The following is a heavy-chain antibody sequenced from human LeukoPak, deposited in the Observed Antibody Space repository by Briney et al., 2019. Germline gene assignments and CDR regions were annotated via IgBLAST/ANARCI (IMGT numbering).Heavy chain of an antibody. CDR2: TRNKANSYTT. J-gene: IGHJ4*02. CDR1: GFTCSDHY. CDR3: TRAVDIVATITEGVVGIDY. Sequence: GGSLRLSCAASGFTCSDHYMDWVRQAPGKGLEWVGRTRNKANSYTTEYAASVKGRFTISRDDSKNSMYLQMNSLKTEDTAVYYCTRAVDIVATITEGVVGIDYWGQGTLVTVSS. D-gene: IGHD5-12*01. V-gene: IGHV3-72*01.